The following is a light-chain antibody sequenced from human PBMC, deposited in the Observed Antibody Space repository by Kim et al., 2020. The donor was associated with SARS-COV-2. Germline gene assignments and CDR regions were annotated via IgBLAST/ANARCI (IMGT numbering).Light chain of an antibody. CDR2: AAS. CDR3: QQSYNTPWLT. Sequence: IQMTQSPSSLAASVGDRVTIACRASQSIGTRLNWYQQRPGKAPKLLIYAASILQSGVPSRFTGTGSGTDFTLTISSLQPEDFATYYCQQSYNTPWLTFGGGTKVDIK. J-gene: IGKJ4*01. CDR1: QSIGTR. V-gene: IGKV1-39*01.